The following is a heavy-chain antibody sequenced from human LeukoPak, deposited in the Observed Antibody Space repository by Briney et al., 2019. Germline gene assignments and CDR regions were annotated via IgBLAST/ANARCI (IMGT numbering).Heavy chain of an antibody. D-gene: IGHD3-10*01. V-gene: IGHV4-34*01. CDR1: GGSFSGYY. CDR2: INHSGST. J-gene: IGHJ5*02. CDR3: ARDRHQITMVRGVIHNWFDP. Sequence: PSETLSLTCAVYGGSFSGYYWSWIRQPPGKGLEWIGEINHSGSTNYNPSLKSRVTISVDTSKNQFSLKLSSVTAADTAVYYCARDRHQITMVRGVIHNWFDPWGQGTLVTVSS.